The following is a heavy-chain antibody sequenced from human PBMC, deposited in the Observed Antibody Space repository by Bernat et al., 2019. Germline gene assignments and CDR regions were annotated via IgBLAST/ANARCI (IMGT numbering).Heavy chain of an antibody. V-gene: IGHV1-24*01. CDR2: FDLEDGET. Sequence: QVQLVQSGAEVKKPGASVKVSCKVSGYTLTELSMHWVRQAPGKGLEWMGGFDLEDGETIYAQKFQCRVTMTRDTSTDTAYMELSSLGSEDTAVYYCATVTRAAYLTERYIQHWGQGTLVTVSS. D-gene: IGHD1-26*01. CDR3: ATVTRAAYLTERYIQH. CDR1: GYTLTELS. J-gene: IGHJ1*01.